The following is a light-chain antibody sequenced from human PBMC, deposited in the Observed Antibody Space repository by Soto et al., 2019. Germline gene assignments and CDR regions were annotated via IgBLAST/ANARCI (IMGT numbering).Light chain of an antibody. CDR2: AAS. CDR1: QSVGNN. Sequence: DIPLTQSPSSLSPSAGETATLTCQASQSVGNNLQWYQQKPGKAPGLLIYAASTWQSGVPSRFSGSGSGTDFTLTISSLQPEDFATYYCQQDFSSPLTFGRGTKVDIK. V-gene: IGKV1-39*01. CDR3: QQDFSSPLT. J-gene: IGKJ4*01.